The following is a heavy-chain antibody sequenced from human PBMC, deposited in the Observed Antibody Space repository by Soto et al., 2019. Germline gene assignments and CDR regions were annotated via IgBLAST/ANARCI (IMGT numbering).Heavy chain of an antibody. CDR2: ISSSSSYI. V-gene: IGHV3-21*01. Sequence: GGSLRLSCAASGFTFSSYSMNWARQAPGKGLEWVSSISSSSSYIYYADSVKGRFTISRDNAKNSLYLQMNSLRAEDTAVYYCAREEYSGYDGNYYGMDVWGQGTTVTVSS. J-gene: IGHJ6*02. CDR1: GFTFSSYS. CDR3: AREEYSGYDGNYYGMDV. D-gene: IGHD5-12*01.